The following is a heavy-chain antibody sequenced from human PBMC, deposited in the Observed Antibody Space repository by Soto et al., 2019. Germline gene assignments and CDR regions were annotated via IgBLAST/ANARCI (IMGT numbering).Heavy chain of an antibody. J-gene: IGHJ4*02. CDR3: AKVIEGGDYYFDY. CDR1: GFTFSSYA. CDR2: ISGSGGST. D-gene: IGHD3-16*01. V-gene: IGHV3-23*01. Sequence: LRLSCAASGFTFSSYAMSWVRQAPGKGLEWVSAISGSGGSTYYADSVKGRFTISRDNSKNTLYLQMNSLRAEDTAVYYCAKVIEGGDYYFDYWGQGTLVTVSS.